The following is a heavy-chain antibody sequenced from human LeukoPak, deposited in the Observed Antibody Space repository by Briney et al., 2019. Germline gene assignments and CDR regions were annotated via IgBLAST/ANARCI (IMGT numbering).Heavy chain of an antibody. CDR2: ITGSGGNT. V-gene: IGHV3-23*01. Sequence: GGALRLSCAASGFTFSNYAMSWVPQAPGKGLDWVSAITGSGGNTYYADSVKGRFTISRDNSKNTLYLQMNSLRAEDTAVYYCAKWGDYDVLTGYYVSDYWGQGALVTVSS. D-gene: IGHD3-9*01. J-gene: IGHJ4*02. CDR3: AKWGDYDVLTGYYVSDY. CDR1: GFTFSNYA.